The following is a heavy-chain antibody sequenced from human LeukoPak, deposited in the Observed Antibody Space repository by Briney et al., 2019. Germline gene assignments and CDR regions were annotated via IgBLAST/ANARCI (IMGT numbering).Heavy chain of an antibody. D-gene: IGHD3-9*01. Sequence: GASVKVSCKASGYTFTSYDINWVRQAPGQGLEWMGIINPSGGSTSYAQKFQGRVTMTRDMSTSTVYMELSSLRSEDTAVYYCARDGADILTGPDYYYYYMDVWGKGTTVTVSS. J-gene: IGHJ6*03. CDR2: INPSGGST. CDR3: ARDGADILTGPDYYYYYMDV. CDR1: GYTFTSYD. V-gene: IGHV1-46*01.